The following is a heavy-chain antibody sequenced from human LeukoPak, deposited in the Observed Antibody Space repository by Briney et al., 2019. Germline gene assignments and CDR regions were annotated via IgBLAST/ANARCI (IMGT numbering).Heavy chain of an antibody. Sequence: GASVKVSCKASGYTFTVYYIHWVRQAPGQGLEWMGWIDPKNGGTNYAQSFQGRVTLTRDTSVSTAYMELSGLRSDDTAVYYCARGGNYNPFDYWGQGTLVTVSS. J-gene: IGHJ4*02. V-gene: IGHV1-2*02. CDR1: GYTFTVYY. D-gene: IGHD1-7*01. CDR3: ARGGNYNPFDY. CDR2: IDPKNGGT.